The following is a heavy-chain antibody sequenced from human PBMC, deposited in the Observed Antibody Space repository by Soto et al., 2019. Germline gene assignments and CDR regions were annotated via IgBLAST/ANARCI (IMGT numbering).Heavy chain of an antibody. J-gene: IGHJ6*02. CDR1: GYTFTGYY. D-gene: IGHD3-22*01. Sequence: ASVKVSCKASGYTFTGYYMHWVRQAPGQGLEWMGWINPNSGGTNYAQKFQGRVTMTRDTSISTAYMELSRLRSDDTAVYYCAREPPYDSSGLWYYGMDVWGQGTTVTVSS. CDR3: AREPPYDSSGLWYYGMDV. V-gene: IGHV1-2*02. CDR2: INPNSGGT.